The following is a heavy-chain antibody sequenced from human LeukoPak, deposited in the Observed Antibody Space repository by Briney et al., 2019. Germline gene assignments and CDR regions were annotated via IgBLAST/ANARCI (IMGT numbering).Heavy chain of an antibody. J-gene: IGHJ6*03. V-gene: IGHV3-74*01. Sequence: GGSLRLSCAASGFTFSSYWMHWVRQAPGKGLVWVSRINSDGSSTSYADSVRGRFTISRDNAKNTLYLQMNSLRAEDTAVYYCARAAGYWDYYMDVWGKGTTVTVSS. CDR1: GFTFSSYW. CDR3: ARAAGYWDYYMDV. D-gene: IGHD2-15*01. CDR2: INSDGSST.